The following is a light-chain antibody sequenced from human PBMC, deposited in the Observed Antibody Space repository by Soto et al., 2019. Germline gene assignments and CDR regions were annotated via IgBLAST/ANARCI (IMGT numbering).Light chain of an antibody. V-gene: IGKV3-15*01. CDR1: QSVNSN. CDR2: GSS. Sequence: EIVMTQSPATLSVSPGERATLSCRASQSVNSNLAWYQQKPGQAPRLLIYGSSTRATGVPARFSGSGTVTDFILTLSSLQSEDFAVYSCQQYNNWPTFGQGTKVEI. J-gene: IGKJ1*01. CDR3: QQYNNWPT.